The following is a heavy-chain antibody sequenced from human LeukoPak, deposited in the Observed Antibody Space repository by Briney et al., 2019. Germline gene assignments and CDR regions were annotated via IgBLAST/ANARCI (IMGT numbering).Heavy chain of an antibody. CDR3: AREILYGGNGFDP. CDR2: ISSSSSYI. Sequence: SGGSLRLSCAASGFTFRSYSMNWVRQAPGKGLEWVSSISSSSSYIYYADSVKGRFTISRDNAKNSLYLQMNSLRAEDTAVYYCAREILYGGNGFDPWGQGTLVTVSS. J-gene: IGHJ5*02. CDR1: GFTFRSYS. D-gene: IGHD4-23*01. V-gene: IGHV3-21*01.